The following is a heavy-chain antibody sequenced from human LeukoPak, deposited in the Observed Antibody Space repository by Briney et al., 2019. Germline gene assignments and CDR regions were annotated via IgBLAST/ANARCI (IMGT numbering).Heavy chain of an antibody. CDR3: ARGRPPLRYFDWLLPNPFDY. D-gene: IGHD3-9*01. CDR1: GGSFSGYY. Sequence: SETLSLTCAVYGGSFSGYYWSWIRQPPGKGLEWIREINHSGSTNYNPSLKSRVTISVDTSKNQFSLKLSSVTAADTAVYYCARGRPPLRYFDWLLPNPFDYWGQGTLVTVSS. CDR2: INHSGST. V-gene: IGHV4-34*01. J-gene: IGHJ4*02.